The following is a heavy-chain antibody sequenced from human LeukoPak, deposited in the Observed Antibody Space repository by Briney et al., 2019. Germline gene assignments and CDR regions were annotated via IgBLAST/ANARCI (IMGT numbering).Heavy chain of an antibody. Sequence: GGSLRLSCAASGFTFDDYAMHWVRQAPGKGLEWVSGISWNSGTKAYADSVKGRLNISSDNAKHSLYLQINSLRDTDMALHLCAKGPKDIALGIDYWGQGTLVSVSS. D-gene: IGHD2-15*01. CDR3: AKGPKDIALGIDY. V-gene: IGHV3-9*03. CDR1: GFTFDDYA. J-gene: IGHJ4*02. CDR2: ISWNSGTK.